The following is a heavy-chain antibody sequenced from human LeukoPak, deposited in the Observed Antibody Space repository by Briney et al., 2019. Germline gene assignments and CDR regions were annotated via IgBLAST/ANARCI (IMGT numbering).Heavy chain of an antibody. CDR2: IKQDGSEK. V-gene: IGHV3-7*03. D-gene: IGHD3-10*01. CDR1: GFTFSSYW. Sequence: GGSLRLSCAASGFTFSSYWMSWVRQAPGKGLEWVANIKQDGSEKYYVDSVKGRFTISRDNAKNSLYLQMNSLRAEDTAVYYCARDGARYGLGFDYWGQGTLVTVSS. CDR3: ARDGARYGLGFDY. J-gene: IGHJ4*02.